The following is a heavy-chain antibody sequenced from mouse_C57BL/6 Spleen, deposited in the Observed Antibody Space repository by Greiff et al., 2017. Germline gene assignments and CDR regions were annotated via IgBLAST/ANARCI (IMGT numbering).Heavy chain of an antibody. D-gene: IGHD2-4*01. J-gene: IGHJ2*01. CDR3: ARGYDYDGRYFDV. Sequence: QVQLKQPGAELVRPGSSVKLSCKASGYTFTSYWMHWVKQRPIQGLEWIGNIDPSDSETHYNQKFKDKATLTVDKSSSTAYMQLSSLTSEDSAVYYCARGYDYDGRYFDVWGQGTTLTVSS. CDR1: GYTFTSYW. V-gene: IGHV1-52*01. CDR2: IDPSDSET.